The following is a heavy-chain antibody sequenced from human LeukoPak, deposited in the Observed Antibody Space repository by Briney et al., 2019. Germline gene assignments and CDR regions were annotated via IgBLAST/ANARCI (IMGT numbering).Heavy chain of an antibody. CDR2: IYYSGST. CDR1: GGSISNSSYF. Sequence: SETLSLTCTVSGGSISNSSYFWGWIRQPPGKGLEWIGTIYYSGSTNYNPSLKSRVTMSVDTSKNQFSLKLSSVTAADTAVYYCARDRGYCSSTSCRGYYYYMDVWGKGTTVTVSS. J-gene: IGHJ6*03. D-gene: IGHD2-2*01. V-gene: IGHV4-39*07. CDR3: ARDRGYCSSTSCRGYYYYMDV.